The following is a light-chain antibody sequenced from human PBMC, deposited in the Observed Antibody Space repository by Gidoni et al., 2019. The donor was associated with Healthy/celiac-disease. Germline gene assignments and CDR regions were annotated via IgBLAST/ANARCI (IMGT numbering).Light chain of an antibody. CDR2: DVS. CDR3: CSYAGSYTLV. CDR1: SSDVVGYNY. Sequence: QSALTPPRSVSGSPRQAVTISCTGTSSDVVGYNYVSWYQQHPGKAPKLMIYDVSKRPSGVPDRFSGSKAGNTASLTISGLQAEDEADYYCCSYAGSYTLVFGGGTKLTVL. J-gene: IGLJ2*01. V-gene: IGLV2-11*01.